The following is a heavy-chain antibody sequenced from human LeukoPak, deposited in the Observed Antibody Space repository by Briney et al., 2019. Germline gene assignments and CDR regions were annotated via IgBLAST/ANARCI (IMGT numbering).Heavy chain of an antibody. CDR2: IFTTGIT. CDR1: GGSISLYY. J-gene: IGHJ6*03. V-gene: IGHV4-4*07. Sequence: SETLSLTCTVSGGSISLYYWNWIRQPAGKGLEWIGRIFTTGITNYKSSLKSRVTMSVDTSKNRFSLNLTSVTAADTAVYYCARESSGTYYNSLGYMDVWGKGTTVTVSS. D-gene: IGHD3-10*01. CDR3: ARESSGTYYNSLGYMDV.